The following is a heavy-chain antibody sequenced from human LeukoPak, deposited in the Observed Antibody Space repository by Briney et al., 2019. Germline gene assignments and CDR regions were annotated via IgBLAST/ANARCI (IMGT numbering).Heavy chain of an antibody. CDR2: INPNSGGT. CDR3: ARGEGGIDYGDYAYYFDY. J-gene: IGHJ4*02. D-gene: IGHD4-17*01. CDR1: GYTFTGYY. V-gene: IGHV1-2*02. Sequence: ASVKVSCTASGYTFTGYYMHWVRQAPGQGLEWMGWINPNSGGTNYAQKFQGRVTMTRDTSISTAYMELSRLRSDDTAVYYCARGEGGIDYGDYAYYFDYWGQGTLVTVSS.